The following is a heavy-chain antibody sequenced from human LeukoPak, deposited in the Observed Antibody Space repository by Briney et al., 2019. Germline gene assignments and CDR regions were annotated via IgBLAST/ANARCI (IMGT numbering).Heavy chain of an antibody. CDR3: ARGRTVTTSDAFDI. J-gene: IGHJ3*02. CDR2: INHSGST. V-gene: IGHV4-34*01. Sequence: PSETLSLTCAVYGGSFSGYYWSWIRQPPGKGLEWIGEINHSGSTNYNPSLKSRVTISVDTSKNQFSLKLSSVTAADTAVYYCARGRTVTTSDAFDIWGQGTMVTVSS. D-gene: IGHD4-17*01. CDR1: GGSFSGYY.